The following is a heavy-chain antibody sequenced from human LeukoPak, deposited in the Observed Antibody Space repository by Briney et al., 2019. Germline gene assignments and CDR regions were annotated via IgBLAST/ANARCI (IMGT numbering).Heavy chain of an antibody. CDR3: ARATTVTRFDY. V-gene: IGHV4-59*01. J-gene: IGHJ4*02. CDR2: IYYSGST. CDR1: GGYISSYY. Sequence: SETLSLTCTVSGGYISSYYWSWLRQPPGKGREWLGYIYYSGSTNYNPSLKSRVTISVDTSKNQFSLKLSSVTAADTAVYYCARATTVTRFDYWGRGTLVTVSS. D-gene: IGHD4-17*01.